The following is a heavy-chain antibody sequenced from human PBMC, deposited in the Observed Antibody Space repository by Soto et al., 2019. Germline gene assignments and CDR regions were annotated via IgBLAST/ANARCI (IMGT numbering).Heavy chain of an antibody. CDR3: AKDTSSTTVPDYYYYGMDF. CDR1: GFTFSSYA. Sequence: GGSLRLSCAASGFTFSSYAMSWVRQAPGKGLEWVSAISGSGGSTYYADSVRGRFTISRDNSKNTLYLQMNSLRAEDTAVYYCAKDTSSTTVPDYYYYGMDFWGQGTTVTVSS. D-gene: IGHD4-17*01. CDR2: ISGSGGST. V-gene: IGHV3-23*01. J-gene: IGHJ6*02.